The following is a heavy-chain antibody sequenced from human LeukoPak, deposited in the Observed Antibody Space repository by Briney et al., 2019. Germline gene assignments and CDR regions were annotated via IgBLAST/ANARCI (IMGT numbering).Heavy chain of an antibody. D-gene: IGHD2-2*01. CDR3: ARDVVAAVGSFDY. CDR2: IYTSGST. J-gene: IGHJ4*02. V-gene: IGHV4-4*07. CDR1: GGSISSYY. Sequence: SETLSLTCTVSGGSISSYYWSWIRQPAGKGLEWIGRIYTSGSTSYSPSLKSRVTVSVDTSKNQFSLKLSSVTAADTAVYYCARDVVAAVGSFDYWGQGTQVTVSS.